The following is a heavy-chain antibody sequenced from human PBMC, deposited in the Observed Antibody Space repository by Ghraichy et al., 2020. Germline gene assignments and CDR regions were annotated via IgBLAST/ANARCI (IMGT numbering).Heavy chain of an antibody. CDR2: IYYSGSA. J-gene: IGHJ2*01. CDR3: ARDRVGVAVAGCGKFDF. V-gene: IGHV4-39*07. D-gene: IGHD6-19*01. Sequence: SQTLSLTCTVSGGSISSSSYYWGWIRQPPGKGLEWIGYIYYSGSAYYNASLKSRVTISIDTSKNQFSLKLNSVTAADTAVYYCARDRVGVAVAGCGKFDFWDRGTLLTVSS. CDR1: GGSISSSSYY.